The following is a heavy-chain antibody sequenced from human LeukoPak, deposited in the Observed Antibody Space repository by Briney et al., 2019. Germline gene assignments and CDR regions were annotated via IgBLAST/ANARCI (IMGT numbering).Heavy chain of an antibody. Sequence: GGSLRLSCAASGFTFSSYAMSWVRQAPGKGLEWVSAISGSGGSTYYEDSVKGRFTISRDNSKNTLYLQMDSLRAEDTAVYYCAKSSYYDSSGYYGRTIFDYWGQGTLVTVSS. CDR2: ISGSGGST. CDR3: AKSSYYDSSGYYGRTIFDY. D-gene: IGHD3-22*01. V-gene: IGHV3-23*01. J-gene: IGHJ4*02. CDR1: GFTFSSYA.